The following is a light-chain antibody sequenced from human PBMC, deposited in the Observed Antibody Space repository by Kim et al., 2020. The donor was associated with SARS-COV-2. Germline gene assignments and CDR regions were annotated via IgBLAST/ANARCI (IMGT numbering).Light chain of an antibody. Sequence: NFMLTQPHSVSESPGKTVTISFTRSSGSIDDNYVQWDQQRPGGVPTTVIYEDDQRPSGVSDRFSGSIDNSSNSASLTISGLRTEDEADYYCQSYNRDNVLFGGGTQLTVL. J-gene: IGLJ2*01. CDR2: EDD. CDR3: QSYNRDNVL. CDR1: SGSIDDNY. V-gene: IGLV6-57*04.